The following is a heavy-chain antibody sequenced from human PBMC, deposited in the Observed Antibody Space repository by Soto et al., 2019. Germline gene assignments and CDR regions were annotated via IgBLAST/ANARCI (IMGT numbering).Heavy chain of an antibody. CDR2: ISAHNGNT. J-gene: IGHJ4*02. CDR1: GYTFTSYG. D-gene: IGHD1-1*01. V-gene: IGHV1-18*01. CDR3: ARGRYGDY. Sequence: QVHLVQSGAEVKKPGASVKVSCKASGYTFTSYGITWVRQAPGQGLEWMGWISAHNGNTDYAQKLQGGVIVTRDTSTSTAYMELRSLRSDDTAVYCCARGRYGDYWGQGALVTVSS.